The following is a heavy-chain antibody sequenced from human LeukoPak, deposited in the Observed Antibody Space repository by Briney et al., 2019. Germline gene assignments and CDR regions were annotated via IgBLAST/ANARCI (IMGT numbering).Heavy chain of an antibody. J-gene: IGHJ4*02. CDR3: ARSMAAAALVDY. CDR1: GFAFSSYG. V-gene: IGHV3-30*02. D-gene: IGHD6-13*01. Sequence: GGSLRLSCAASGFAFSSYGMHWVRQAPGKGLEWVAFIRYDGSNKYYADSVKGRFTISRDNSKNTLYLQMNSLRAEDTAVYYCARSMAAAALVDYWGQGTLVTVSS. CDR2: IRYDGSNK.